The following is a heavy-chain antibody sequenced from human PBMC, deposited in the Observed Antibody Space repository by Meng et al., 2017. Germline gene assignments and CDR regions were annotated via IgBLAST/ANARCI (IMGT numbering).Heavy chain of an antibody. D-gene: IGHD3-9*01. CDR2: INPNSGGT. V-gene: IGHV1-2*06. Sequence: QVQLVQSGAEVKKPGASVKVSCKASGYTFIGYYMHWVRQAPGQGLEWMGRINPNSGGTNYAQKFQGRVTMTRDTSISTAYMELSRLRSDDTAVYYCAREAITNYDILTGYPDYWGQGTLVTVSS. J-gene: IGHJ4*02. CDR3: AREAITNYDILTGYPDY. CDR1: GYTFIGYY.